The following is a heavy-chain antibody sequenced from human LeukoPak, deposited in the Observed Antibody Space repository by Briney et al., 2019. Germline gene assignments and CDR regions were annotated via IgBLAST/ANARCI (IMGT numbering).Heavy chain of an antibody. V-gene: IGHV4-61*02. D-gene: IGHD3-3*01. J-gene: IGHJ4*02. CDR1: GGSISSGSFY. Sequence: SETLSLTCTVSGGSISSGSFYWSWIRQPAGKGLEWIGRIYTSGSTNYNPSLKSRVTISVDTSKNQFSLKLSSVTAADTAVYYCARMGTSITIFGVVRGFDYWGQGTLVTVSS. CDR3: ARMGTSITIFGVVRGFDY. CDR2: IYTSGST.